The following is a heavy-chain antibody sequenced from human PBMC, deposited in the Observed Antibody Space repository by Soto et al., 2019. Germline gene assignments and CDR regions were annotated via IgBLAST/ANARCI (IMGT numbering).Heavy chain of an antibody. CDR1: GFTFSSYA. Sequence: PGGSLRLSCAASGFTFSSYAMSWVRQAPGKGQEWVSAISGSGGSTYYADSVKGRFTISRDNSKNTLYLQMNSLRAEDAAVYYCAKSAGSNAYYPNDYWGQGTLVTVSS. CDR2: ISGSGGST. CDR3: AKSAGSNAYYPNDY. V-gene: IGHV3-23*01. J-gene: IGHJ4*02. D-gene: IGHD3-16*01.